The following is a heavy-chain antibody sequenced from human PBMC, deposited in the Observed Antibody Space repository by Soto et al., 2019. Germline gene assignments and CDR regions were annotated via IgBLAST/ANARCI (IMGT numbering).Heavy chain of an antibody. CDR1: GFIFSSYA. J-gene: IGHJ4*02. CDR3: AKGYSSNWNFNDY. CDR2: ISGSGGST. D-gene: IGHD6-13*01. Sequence: GSLRLSCAASGFIFSSYAMSWVRQAPGKGLEWISVISGSGGSTYYADSVKGRFTISRDNSKNTLYLQLNSLRDEDTAEYYCAKGYSSNWNFNDYWGQGT. V-gene: IGHV3-23*01.